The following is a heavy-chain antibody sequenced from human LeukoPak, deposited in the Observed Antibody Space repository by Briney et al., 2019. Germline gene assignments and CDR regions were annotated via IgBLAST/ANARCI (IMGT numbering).Heavy chain of an antibody. D-gene: IGHD5-12*01. J-gene: IGHJ4*02. Sequence: SETLSLTCTVSGGSISSSSYCWGWIRQPLGKGLEWIGSIYYSGSTYYNPSLKSRVTISVDTSKKQFSLKLSSATAADAAVYYCARQDIVSRYFDYWGQGTLVTVSS. CDR3: ARQDIVSRYFDY. CDR1: GGSISSSSYC. CDR2: IYYSGST. V-gene: IGHV4-39*01.